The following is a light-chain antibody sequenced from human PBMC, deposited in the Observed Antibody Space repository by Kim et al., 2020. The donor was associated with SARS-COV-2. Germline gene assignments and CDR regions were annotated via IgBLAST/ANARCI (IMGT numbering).Light chain of an antibody. CDR3: CSYAGSNNLV. CDR2: EVS. CDR1: ISDVGGYSY. Sequence: GQSFTISCTGTISDVGGYSYVSWYQQHPGKAPRLIIYEVSKRPSGVPDRFSGSKSGNTASLTVSGLQAEDEANYYCCSYAGSNNLVFGGGTKVTVL. J-gene: IGLJ2*01. V-gene: IGLV2-8*01.